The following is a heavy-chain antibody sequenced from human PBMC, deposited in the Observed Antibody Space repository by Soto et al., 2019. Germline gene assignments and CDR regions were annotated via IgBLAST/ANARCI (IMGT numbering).Heavy chain of an antibody. CDR2: ISASGGLK. Sequence: VQLSESGGDLRQPGGSLRLSCAASGFTFTNYAMTWVRQTPGKGLEWVSGISASGGLKYYADSVQGRFTVSRDNSKNILYLQMDNLRDEDTALYYCAREVGAPSGWLDPWGQVTQVTVSS. V-gene: IGHV3-23*01. D-gene: IGHD1-26*01. J-gene: IGHJ5*02. CDR1: GFTFTNYA. CDR3: AREVGAPSGWLDP.